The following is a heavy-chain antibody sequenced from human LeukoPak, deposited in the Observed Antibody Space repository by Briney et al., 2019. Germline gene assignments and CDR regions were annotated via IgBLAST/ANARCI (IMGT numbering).Heavy chain of an antibody. D-gene: IGHD6-13*01. J-gene: IGHJ5*02. CDR2: ITGSGGRI. V-gene: IGHV3-23*01. CDR1: GFTFSSYS. Sequence: GGSLRLSCAASGFTFSSYSMGWVRQAPGEGLEWVSSITGSGGRIYYADSLKGRFTISRDNPKNTVYLQMNSLRAEDTAVYYCARDLQQLLLSSNWFDPWGQGTLVTVSS. CDR3: ARDLQQLLLSSNWFDP.